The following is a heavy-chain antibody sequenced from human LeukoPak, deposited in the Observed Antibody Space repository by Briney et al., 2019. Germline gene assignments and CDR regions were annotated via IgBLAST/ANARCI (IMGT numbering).Heavy chain of an antibody. CDR1: GGSFSGYY. CDR2: INHSGST. D-gene: IGHD3-22*01. Sequence: SETLSLTCAVYGGSFSGYYWSRIRQPPGKGLEWIGEINHSGSTNYNPSLKSRVTISVDTSKNQFSLKLSSVTAADTAVYYCARGVDSSGYYWDFDYWGQGTLVTVSS. J-gene: IGHJ4*02. V-gene: IGHV4-34*01. CDR3: ARGVDSSGYYWDFDY.